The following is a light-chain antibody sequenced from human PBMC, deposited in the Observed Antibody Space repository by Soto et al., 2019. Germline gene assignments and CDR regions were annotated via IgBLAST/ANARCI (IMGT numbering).Light chain of an antibody. J-gene: IGKJ4*01. V-gene: IGKV3-11*01. CDR1: QSLSSY. CDR3: QQRSDWPLT. CDR2: DAS. Sequence: EIVLTQSPATLSLSPGEIATLSCRASQSLSSYLAWYQQKRGQAPRLLIYDASKRATGIPDRFSGSGSGTDFTLSISSLEPEDFAVYYCQQRSDWPLTFGGGTKVETK.